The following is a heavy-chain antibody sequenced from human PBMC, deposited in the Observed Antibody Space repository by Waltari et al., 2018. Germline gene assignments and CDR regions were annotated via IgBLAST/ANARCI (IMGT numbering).Heavy chain of an antibody. Sequence: QVQLQQWGAGLLKPSETLSLTCAVYGGSFSGYYWSWIRQPPGKGLEWIGEINHSGSTNYNPSLKSRVTISVDTSKNQFSLKLSSVTAADTAVYYCARRYYGGNPTWFDPWGQGTLVTVSS. CDR2: INHSGST. V-gene: IGHV4-34*01. CDR1: GGSFSGYY. J-gene: IGHJ5*02. CDR3: ARRYYGGNPTWFDP. D-gene: IGHD4-17*01.